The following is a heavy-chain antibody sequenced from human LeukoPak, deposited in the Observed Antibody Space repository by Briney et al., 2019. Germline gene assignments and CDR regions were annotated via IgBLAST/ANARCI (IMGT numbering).Heavy chain of an antibody. CDR3: ARGAPVNWFDP. D-gene: IGHD2-2*01. V-gene: IGHV1-8*03. CDR1: GYTFTSYD. CDR2: MNPNSGNT. J-gene: IGHJ5*02. Sequence: ASVKVSCKASGYTFTSYDINWVRQATGQGLEWMGWMNPNSGNTGYAQKFQGRVTITRNTSISTAYMELSSLRSEDSAVYYCARGAPVNWFDPWGQGTLVTVSS.